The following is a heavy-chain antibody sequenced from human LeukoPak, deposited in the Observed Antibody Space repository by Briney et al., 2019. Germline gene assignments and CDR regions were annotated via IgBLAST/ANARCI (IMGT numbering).Heavy chain of an antibody. V-gene: IGHV1-8*03. Sequence: GASVKVSCKASGYTFTSYDINWVRQATGQGLEWMGWMNPNSGNTGYAQKFQGRVTITRNTSISTAYMELSSLRSEDTAVYYCARPYYFGIDAFDIWGQGTMVTVSS. CDR1: GYTFTSYD. D-gene: IGHD3-10*01. CDR2: MNPNSGNT. CDR3: ARPYYFGIDAFDI. J-gene: IGHJ3*02.